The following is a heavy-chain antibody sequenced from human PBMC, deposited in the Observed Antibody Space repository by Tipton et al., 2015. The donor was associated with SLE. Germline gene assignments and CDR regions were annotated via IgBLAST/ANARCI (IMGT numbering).Heavy chain of an antibody. Sequence: SLRLSCAASGFTFDDYTMHWLRQAPGKGLEWVSLINWDGQSTDYADSVKGRFTISRDNSKNTLYLQMNSLRAEDTAVYYCSGSISFYYGMDVWGQGTTVTVSS. V-gene: IGHV3-43*01. CDR2: INWDGQST. J-gene: IGHJ6*02. CDR3: SGSISFYYGMDV. CDR1: GFTFDDYT. D-gene: IGHD2-2*01.